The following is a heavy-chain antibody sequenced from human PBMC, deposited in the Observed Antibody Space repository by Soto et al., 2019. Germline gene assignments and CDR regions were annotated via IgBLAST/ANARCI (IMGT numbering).Heavy chain of an antibody. CDR3: VKGPQYYDFWSGYNWFDP. Sequence: PGGSLRLSCAASGFTFSSYAMSWVRQAPGKGLEWVSTTSTGDGSTYYANSVKGRFTISRDNSKNTLDLQMNSLRAEDTAVYYCVKGPQYYDFWSGYNWFDPWGQGTLVTVSS. J-gene: IGHJ5*02. D-gene: IGHD3-3*01. CDR2: TSTGDGST. CDR1: GFTFSSYA. V-gene: IGHV3-23*01.